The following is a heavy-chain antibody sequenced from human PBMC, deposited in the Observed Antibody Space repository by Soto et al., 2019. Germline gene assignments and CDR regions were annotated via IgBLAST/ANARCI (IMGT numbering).Heavy chain of an antibody. CDR3: AADSSSYSSGWYRLDP. V-gene: IGHV1-58*01. CDR2: IVVGSGNT. CDR1: GFTFTSSA. J-gene: IGHJ5*02. D-gene: IGHD6-19*01. Sequence: SVKVSCKASGFTFTSSAVQWVRQARGQRLEWIGWIVVGSGNTNYAQKFQERVTITRDMSTSTAYMELSSLRSEDTAVYYCAADSSSYSSGWYRLDPWGQGTLVTVYS.